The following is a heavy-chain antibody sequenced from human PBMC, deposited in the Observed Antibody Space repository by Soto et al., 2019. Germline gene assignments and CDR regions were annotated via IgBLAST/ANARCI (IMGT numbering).Heavy chain of an antibody. Sequence: GGSLRLSCAASGFTFSGSAMHWVRQASGKGLEWVGHIRSKANSYATAYATSVKGRFTISRDDSKNTAYLQMNSLKTEDTAVYYCTRHRTGTSVSWFDPWGQGTLVTVSS. CDR3: TRHRTGTSVSWFDP. D-gene: IGHD2-8*02. V-gene: IGHV3-73*01. CDR1: GFTFSGSA. J-gene: IGHJ5*02. CDR2: IRSKANSYAT.